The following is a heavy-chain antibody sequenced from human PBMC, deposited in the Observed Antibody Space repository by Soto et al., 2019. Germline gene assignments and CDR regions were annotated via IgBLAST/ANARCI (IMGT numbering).Heavy chain of an antibody. CDR3: ARSRVVGATLVDRFDY. CDR2: ISSSGSTI. CDR1: GFTFSDYY. Sequence: AGGSLRLSCAASGFTFSDYYMSWIRQAPGKGLEWVSYISSSGSTIYYADSVKGRFTISRDNAKNSLYLQMNSLRAEDTAVYYCARSRVVGATLVDRFDYWGQGTLVTVSS. D-gene: IGHD1-26*01. J-gene: IGHJ4*02. V-gene: IGHV3-11*01.